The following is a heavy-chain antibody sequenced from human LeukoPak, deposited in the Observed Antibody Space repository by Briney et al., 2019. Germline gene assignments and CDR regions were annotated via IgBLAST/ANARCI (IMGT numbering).Heavy chain of an antibody. CDR1: GGSLSSYY. CDR3: ARGGSSGWLLDY. J-gene: IGHJ4*02. D-gene: IGHD6-19*01. V-gene: IGHV4-59*01. Sequence: SETLSLTCTVSGGSLSSYYWSWIRQPPGKGLEWIGYIYYSGSTNYNPSLKSRVTISVDTSKNQSSLKLSSATAADTAVFYCARGGSSGWLLDYWGQGTLVTVSS. CDR2: IYYSGST.